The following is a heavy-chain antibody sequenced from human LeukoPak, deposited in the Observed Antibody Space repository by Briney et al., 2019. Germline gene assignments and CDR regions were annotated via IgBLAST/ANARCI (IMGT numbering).Heavy chain of an antibody. V-gene: IGHV4-39*07. Sequence: SETLSLTCTVSGGSISSSSYYWGWIRQPPGKGLEWIGSIYYSGSTYYNPSLKSRVTISVDTSRNQFSLKLSSVTAADTAVYYCARVRVDFWSGYSTEDAFDIWGQGTMVTVSS. CDR2: IYYSGST. CDR3: ARVRVDFWSGYSTEDAFDI. J-gene: IGHJ3*02. CDR1: GGSISSSSYY. D-gene: IGHD3-3*01.